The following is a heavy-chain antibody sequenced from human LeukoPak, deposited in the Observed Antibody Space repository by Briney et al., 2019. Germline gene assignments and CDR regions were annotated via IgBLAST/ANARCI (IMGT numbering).Heavy chain of an antibody. D-gene: IGHD7-27*01. CDR2: IIPILGIA. CDR1: GGTFSSYA. Sequence: SVKVSCKASGGTFSSYAISWVRQAPGQGLEWMGRIIPILGIAIYAQKFQGRVTMTEDTSTDTAYMELSSLRSEDTAVYYCATGTGDMKFWGQGTLVTVSS. J-gene: IGHJ4*02. V-gene: IGHV1-69*04. CDR3: ATGTGDMKF.